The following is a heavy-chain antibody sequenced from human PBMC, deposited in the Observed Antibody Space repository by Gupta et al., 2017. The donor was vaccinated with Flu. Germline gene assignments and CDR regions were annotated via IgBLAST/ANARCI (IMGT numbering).Heavy chain of an antibody. CDR2: ISWNSGSI. CDR3: AKDMRNWSGYSCYFDY. V-gene: IGHV3-9*01. CDR1: GFTFDDYA. D-gene: IGHD3-3*01. J-gene: IGHJ4*02. Sequence: EVQLVESGGGLVQPGRSLRLSCAASGFTFDDYAMHWVRQAPGKGLEGVSGISWNSGSIGYADSVKGRFTISRDNAKNSLYLQMNSLRAEDTALYYCAKDMRNWSGYSCYFDYWGQGTLVTVSS.